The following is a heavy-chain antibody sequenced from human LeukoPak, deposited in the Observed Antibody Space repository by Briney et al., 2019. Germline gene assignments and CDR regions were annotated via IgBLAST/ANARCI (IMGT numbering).Heavy chain of an antibody. CDR3: ARGEIAVAGYFDY. Sequence: NPSETLSLTCAVYGGSFSGYYWSWIRQPPGKGLEWIGEINHSGSTNYNPSLKSRVTISVDTSKNQFSLKLSSVTAADTAVYYCARGEIAVAGYFDYWGQGTLVTVSS. CDR2: INHSGST. J-gene: IGHJ4*02. CDR1: GGSFSGYY. D-gene: IGHD6-19*01. V-gene: IGHV4-34*01.